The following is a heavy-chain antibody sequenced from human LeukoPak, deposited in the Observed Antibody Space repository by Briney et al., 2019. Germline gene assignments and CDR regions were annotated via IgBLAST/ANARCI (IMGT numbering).Heavy chain of an antibody. CDR2: ISGSGGST. V-gene: IGHV3-23*01. CDR1: GFIFSSYA. J-gene: IGHJ4*02. D-gene: IGHD3-22*01. CDR3: AKEVGCDSSGYDDY. Sequence: PGGSLRLSCAASGFIFSSYAMSWVRQAPGQGLEWVSAISGSGGSTYYADSVKGRFTISRDNSKNTLYLQMNSLRAEDTAVYYCAKEVGCDSSGYDDYWGQGTLVTVSS.